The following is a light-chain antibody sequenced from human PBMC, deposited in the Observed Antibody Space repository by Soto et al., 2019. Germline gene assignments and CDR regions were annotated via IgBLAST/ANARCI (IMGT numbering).Light chain of an antibody. CDR3: QQYNSYPVP. CDR2: KAS. J-gene: IGKJ2*01. Sequence: DIQMTQSPSTLSASVGDRVTITCRASESISSWLAWYQQKPGKAPKLLIYKASSLESGVPSRFSGSGSGTDCTLTISSLQPDEFATYYCQQYNSYPVPFGQGTKLEIK. V-gene: IGKV1-5*03. CDR1: ESISSW.